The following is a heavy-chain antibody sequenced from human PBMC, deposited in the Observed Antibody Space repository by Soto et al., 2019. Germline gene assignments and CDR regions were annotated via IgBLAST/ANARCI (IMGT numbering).Heavy chain of an antibody. CDR2: INHSGST. V-gene: IGHV4-34*01. D-gene: IGHD6-13*01. CDR1: GGSFSGYY. Sequence: PSETLSLTCAVYGGSFSGYYWSWIRQPPGKGLEWIGEINHSGSTNYNPSLKSRVTISVDTSKNQFSLKLSSVTAADTAVYYCARGRYSSSWYYFDYWGQGTLVTVS. CDR3: ARGRYSSSWYYFDY. J-gene: IGHJ4*02.